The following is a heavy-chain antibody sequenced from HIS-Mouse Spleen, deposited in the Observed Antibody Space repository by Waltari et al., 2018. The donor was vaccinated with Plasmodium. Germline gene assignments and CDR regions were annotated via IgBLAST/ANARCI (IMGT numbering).Heavy chain of an antibody. V-gene: IGHV4-34*01. CDR1: GGSFSGYY. CDR3: ARGVGYCSGGSCDHYFDY. Sequence: QVQLQQWGAGLLTPSETLSLTCAVYGGSFSGYYWSWIRPPPGTGLEWIGEINHRGSTNYNPSLKSRGTISVDTSKNQFSLKLSSVTAADTAVYYCARGVGYCSGGSCDHYFDYWGQGTLVTVSS. D-gene: IGHD2-15*01. CDR2: INHRGST. J-gene: IGHJ4*02.